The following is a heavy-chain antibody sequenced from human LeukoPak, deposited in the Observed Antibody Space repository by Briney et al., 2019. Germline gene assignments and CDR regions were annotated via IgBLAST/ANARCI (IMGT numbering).Heavy chain of an antibody. Sequence: ASLEVSSKASGYTFTSYYMHWVRQAPGQGLEWMGIINPSGGSTSYAQKFQGRVTMTRDTSTSTVYMELSSLRFEDTAVYYCARGRITMVRGALLGYYYGMDVWGKGTTVTVSS. J-gene: IGHJ6*04. D-gene: IGHD3-10*01. CDR3: ARGRITMVRGALLGYYYGMDV. CDR1: GYTFTSYY. CDR2: INPSGGST. V-gene: IGHV1-46*01.